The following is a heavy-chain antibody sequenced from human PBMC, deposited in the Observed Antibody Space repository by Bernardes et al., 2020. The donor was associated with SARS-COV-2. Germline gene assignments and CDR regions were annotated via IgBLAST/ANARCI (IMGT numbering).Heavy chain of an antibody. CDR1: EFTFSRFW. J-gene: IGHJ4*02. V-gene: IGHV3-74*01. CDR3: ARDVAGREDF. CDR2: INEDGTIT. D-gene: IGHD1-26*01. Sequence: LRLSCAASEFTFSRFWMHWVRQVPGKGLVWVSRINEDGTITNYADSVKGRFTISRDNAKNTLFLQMNSLRAEDTAVYYCARDVAGREDFWGPGTLVTVSS.